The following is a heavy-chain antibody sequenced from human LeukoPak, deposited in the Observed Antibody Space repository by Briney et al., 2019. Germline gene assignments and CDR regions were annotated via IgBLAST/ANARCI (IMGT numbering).Heavy chain of an antibody. Sequence: PGGSLRLSCAASGFTFDDYAMHWVRQAPGKGLEWVSGISWNSGSIGYADSVKGRFTISRDNAKNSLYLQMNSLRAEDTALYYCAKDMAYQPTYYFDYWGQGTLVTVSS. CDR3: AKDMAYQPTYYFDY. J-gene: IGHJ4*02. D-gene: IGHD2-2*01. CDR2: ISWNSGSI. CDR1: GFTFDDYA. V-gene: IGHV3-9*01.